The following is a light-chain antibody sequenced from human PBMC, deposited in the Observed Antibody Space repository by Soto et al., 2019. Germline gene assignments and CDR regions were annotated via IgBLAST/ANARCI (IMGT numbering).Light chain of an antibody. CDR2: GAS. Sequence: EIVLTQSPGTLSLSPGERATLSCRASQSVSNNYLAWYQQKPGQAPRLLMYGASKRTPGIPDRFSGSGSGTDFTLTISRLEPEDFAVYHWQQYVTSPWTFGQGTKV. J-gene: IGKJ1*01. V-gene: IGKV3-20*01. CDR3: QQYVTSPWT. CDR1: QSVSNNY.